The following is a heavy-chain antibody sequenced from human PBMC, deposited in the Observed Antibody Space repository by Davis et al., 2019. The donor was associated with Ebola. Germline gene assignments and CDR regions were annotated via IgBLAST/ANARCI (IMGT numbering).Heavy chain of an antibody. V-gene: IGHV4-59*08. D-gene: IGHD3-10*01. CDR3: ARGYGSGSYYHYYYYGLDV. CDR1: GGSISSYY. CDR2: IYYSGST. Sequence: PGGSLRLSCTVSGGSISSYYWSWIRQPPGKGLEWIGYIYYSGSTYYNPSLKSRVTISVDTSKNQFSLKLSSVTAADTAVYYCARGYGSGSYYHYYYYGLDVWGQGTTVTVSS. J-gene: IGHJ6*02.